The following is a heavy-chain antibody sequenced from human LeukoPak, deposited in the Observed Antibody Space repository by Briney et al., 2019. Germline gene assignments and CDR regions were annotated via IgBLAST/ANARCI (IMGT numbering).Heavy chain of an antibody. CDR3: ARGNSGSYYSLDY. J-gene: IGHJ4*02. Sequence: PSQTLSLTCAVSGGSISSGGYYWSRIRQPPGEGLEWIGYIYHSGSTYYNPSLKSRVTISVDRSKNQFSLKLSSVTAADTAVYYCARGNSGSYYSLDYWGQGTLVTVSS. V-gene: IGHV4-30-2*01. CDR2: IYHSGST. D-gene: IGHD3-10*01. CDR1: GGSISSGGYY.